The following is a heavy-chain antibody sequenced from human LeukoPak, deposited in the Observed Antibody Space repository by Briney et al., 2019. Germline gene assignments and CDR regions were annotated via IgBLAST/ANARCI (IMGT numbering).Heavy chain of an antibody. CDR3: ARAPLTTYPW. Sequence: ASVNVSYKTSGYDFNRYVMHWVRQAPGHRLEWMGWINVVNDNTKLSQKFQGRVTITSDTSASTAYMEMSSLRFDDTAVYYCARAPLTTYPWWGQGTLVTVSS. J-gene: IGHJ4*02. CDR1: GYDFNRYV. D-gene: IGHD2/OR15-2a*01. CDR2: INVVNDNT. V-gene: IGHV1-3*01.